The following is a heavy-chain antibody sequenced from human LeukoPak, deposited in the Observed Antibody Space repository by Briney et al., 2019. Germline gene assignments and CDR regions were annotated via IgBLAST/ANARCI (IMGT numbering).Heavy chain of an antibody. J-gene: IGHJ3*01. Sequence: GGSLRLSCAASGFTFSSYWMSWVRQAPGKGLEWVSGINWNGRSIGYADSVKGRFTVSRDNAKSSLYLQMNSLRAEDTALYYCARAYGKWNDVYFYAFDLWGQGTMVTVSS. D-gene: IGHD1-20*01. CDR1: GFTFSSYW. V-gene: IGHV3-20*04. CDR3: ARAYGKWNDVYFYAFDL. CDR2: INWNGRSI.